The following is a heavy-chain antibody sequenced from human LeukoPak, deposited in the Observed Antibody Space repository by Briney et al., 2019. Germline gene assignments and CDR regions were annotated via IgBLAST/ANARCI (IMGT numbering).Heavy chain of an antibody. CDR3: ARRAYHDNSAIDASFDY. CDR2: IPYSGST. D-gene: IGHD3-22*01. CDR1: VGSISSSSYN. J-gene: IGHJ4*02. V-gene: IGHV4-39*01. Sequence: ETLSLTCSVPVGSISSSSYNWGWIRQPPGKGLEWHGRIPYSGSTYYHPSFKSRVSISVDTSNNQFSLKLTSVIAADTAGYYCARRAYHDNSAIDASFDYWGQGTLVT.